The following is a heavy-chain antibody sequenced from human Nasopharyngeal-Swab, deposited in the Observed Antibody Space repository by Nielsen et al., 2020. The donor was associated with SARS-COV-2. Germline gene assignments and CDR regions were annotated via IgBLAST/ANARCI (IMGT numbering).Heavy chain of an antibody. V-gene: IGHV5-51*01. CDR3: ARQTWNYESGFYYYYGMDV. D-gene: IGHD1-7*01. CDR2: IYPGDSDT. J-gene: IGHJ6*02. CDR1: GYSFTSYW. Sequence: GESPKISCQGSGYSFTSYWIGWVRQMPGKGLEWMGIIYPGDSDTRYSPSFQGQVTISADKSISTAYLQWSSLKASDTAMYYCARQTWNYESGFYYYYGMDVWGQGTTVTVSS.